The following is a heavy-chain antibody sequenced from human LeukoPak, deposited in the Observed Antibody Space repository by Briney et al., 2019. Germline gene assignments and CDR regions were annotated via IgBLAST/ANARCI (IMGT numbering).Heavy chain of an antibody. CDR2: IYSGGST. V-gene: IGHV3-66*01. Sequence: PGGSLRLSCAASGFTVSSNYMSWVRQAPGKGLEWVSVIYSGGSTYYADSVKGRFTISRDNSKNTLYLQMNSLRAEDTAVYYCAKGSYCSSTSCYTDWGQGTLVTASS. CDR1: GFTVSSNY. J-gene: IGHJ4*02. D-gene: IGHD2-2*02. CDR3: AKGSYCSSTSCYTD.